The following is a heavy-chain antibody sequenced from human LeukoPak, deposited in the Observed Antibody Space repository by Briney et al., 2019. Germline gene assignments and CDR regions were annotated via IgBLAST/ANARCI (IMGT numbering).Heavy chain of an antibody. CDR1: GGSFSGYY. CDR3: ARHRRAYYYYMDV. J-gene: IGHJ6*03. Sequence: SETLSLTCAVYGGSFSGYYWSWIRQPPGKGLEWIGEINHSGSTNYNPSLKSRVTISVDTSKNQFSLKLSSVTAADTAVYYCARHRRAYYYYMDVWGKGTTVTISS. CDR2: INHSGST. V-gene: IGHV4-34*01. D-gene: IGHD3-10*01.